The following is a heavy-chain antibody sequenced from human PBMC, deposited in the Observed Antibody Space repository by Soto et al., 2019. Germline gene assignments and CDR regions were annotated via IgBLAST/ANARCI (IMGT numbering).Heavy chain of an antibody. CDR1: GFTFSSYA. V-gene: IGHV3-23*01. Sequence: PGGSLRLSCVASGFTFSSYAMSWVRQTSGKGLEWVSTISDSDGATYYAYSVKGRFTISRDNSRNTLYLQMNSLRAEDSAIYYCAKYAGLSPGVRYNFDYWGPGTLVTVSS. J-gene: IGHJ4*02. CDR2: ISDSDGAT. D-gene: IGHD1-1*01. CDR3: AKYAGLSPGVRYNFDY.